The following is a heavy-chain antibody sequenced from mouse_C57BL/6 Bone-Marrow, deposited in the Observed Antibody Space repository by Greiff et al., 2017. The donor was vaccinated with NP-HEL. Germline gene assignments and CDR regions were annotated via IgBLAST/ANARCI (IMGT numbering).Heavy chain of an antibody. Sequence: EVQLQQSGAELVRPGASVKLSCTVSGFNITDDYMHWVKQRPEQGLEWIGWIDPENGDTEYASKFQGKATITADTSSSTAYLQLSSLTSEDTAIYYCTTGGSSPYAMDYWGQGTSVTVSS. CDR3: TTGGSSPYAMDY. D-gene: IGHD1-1*01. CDR1: GFNITDDY. J-gene: IGHJ4*01. V-gene: IGHV14-4*01. CDR2: IDPENGDT.